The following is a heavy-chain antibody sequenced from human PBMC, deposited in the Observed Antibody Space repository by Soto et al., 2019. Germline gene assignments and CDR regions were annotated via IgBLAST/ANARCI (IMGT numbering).Heavy chain of an antibody. CDR1: GGSVSSGSYY. D-gene: IGHD3-10*01. V-gene: IGHV4-61*01. CDR3: ARDHRPPITMVRGGMDV. J-gene: IGHJ6*02. Sequence: PSETLSLTCTVSGGSVSSGSYYWSWIRQPPGKGLEWIGYIYYSGSTNYNPSLKSRVTISVDTSKNQFSLKLSSVTAADTAVYYCARDHRPPITMVRGGMDVWGQGTTVTVSS. CDR2: IYYSGST.